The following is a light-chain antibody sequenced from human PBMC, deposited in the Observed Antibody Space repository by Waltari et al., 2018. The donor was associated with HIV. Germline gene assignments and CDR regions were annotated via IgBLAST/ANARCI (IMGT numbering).Light chain of an antibody. Sequence: QSGLTQPRSVSGSPGQSVTLSCTGTNSDVGGWDYVSWHQHHPGRAPKLGIYDVRKRPAGVPNRFSASKSGNTASLTISGLQSEDEADYYCSSYAGAYTFVFGTGTKVTVL. V-gene: IGLV2-11*01. J-gene: IGLJ1*01. CDR1: NSDVGGWDY. CDR3: SSYAGAYTFV. CDR2: DVR.